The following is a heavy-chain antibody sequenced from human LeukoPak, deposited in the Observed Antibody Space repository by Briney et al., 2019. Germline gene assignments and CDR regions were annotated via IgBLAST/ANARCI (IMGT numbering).Heavy chain of an antibody. V-gene: IGHV3-30*04. CDR2: ISYDGSNK. CDR1: GFTFSSYA. D-gene: IGHD3-9*01. Sequence: GGSLRLSCAASGFTFSSYAMHWVRQAPGKGLEWVAVISYDGSNKYYADSVKGRFTISRDNSKNTLYLQMNSLRAEDTAVYYCARAGGYFDWLLWGDFDYWGQGTLVTVSS. CDR3: ARAGGYFDWLLWGDFDY. J-gene: IGHJ4*02.